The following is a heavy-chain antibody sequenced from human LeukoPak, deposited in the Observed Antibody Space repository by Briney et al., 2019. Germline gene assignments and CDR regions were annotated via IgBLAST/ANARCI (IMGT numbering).Heavy chain of an antibody. CDR1: GYTFTDYY. CDR3: AKSQYSFGSGSTRPLFDH. V-gene: IGHV1-2*02. Sequence: ASVKVSCKASGYTFTDYYIHWVRQARGQGLEWMGWINPNSGGTYFAQSFEARVTLSRGTSINTAYMEMRGLTSDDTAIYYCAKSQYSFGSGSTRPLFDHWGQGTLVTVSS. J-gene: IGHJ4*02. D-gene: IGHD3-10*01. CDR2: INPNSGGT.